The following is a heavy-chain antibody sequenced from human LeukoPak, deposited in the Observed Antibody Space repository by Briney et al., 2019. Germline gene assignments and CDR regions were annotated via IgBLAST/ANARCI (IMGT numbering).Heavy chain of an antibody. CDR1: GGSFSGYY. CDR3: ARGYGDFDY. Sequence: SETLSLTCAVYGGSFSGYYWSWIRQPPGKGLEWIGEINHSGSTNYNPSLKSRVTISVDTSKNQFSLKLSSVTAADTAVYYCARGYGDFDYWGQGTLVTVSS. J-gene: IGHJ4*02. V-gene: IGHV4-34*01. CDR2: INHSGST. D-gene: IGHD4-17*01.